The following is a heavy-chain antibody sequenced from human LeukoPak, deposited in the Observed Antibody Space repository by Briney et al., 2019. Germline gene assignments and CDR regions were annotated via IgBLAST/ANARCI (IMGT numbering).Heavy chain of an antibody. V-gene: IGHV3-23*01. CDR3: AQGYSSGWFPY. CDR1: GFSVTSYG. CDR2: ISLNGDTA. D-gene: IGHD6-19*01. J-gene: IGHJ4*02. Sequence: GGSLRLSCAVSGFSVTSYGMSWVRQAPGKGLEWISAISLNGDTAYYADSVKGRFIISRDNSENKLYLQMNSLRTEDTAVYYCAQGYSSGWFPYWGQGSLVSVSS.